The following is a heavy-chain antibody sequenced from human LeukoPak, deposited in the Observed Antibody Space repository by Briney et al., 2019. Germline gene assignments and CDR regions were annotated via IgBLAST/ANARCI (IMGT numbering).Heavy chain of an antibody. CDR1: GYTFTDHY. D-gene: IGHD2-15*01. CDR2: INLNSGGT. Sequence: ASVKVSCKASGYTFTDHYMHWVRQAPGQGLEWMGRINLNSGGTNFAQRFQGRVTMTRDTSISTAYMDLSRLISDDTAVYYCARDAGYCTGGSCWYFDHWGQGTLVTVSS. V-gene: IGHV1-2*06. J-gene: IGHJ4*02. CDR3: ARDAGYCTGGSCWYFDH.